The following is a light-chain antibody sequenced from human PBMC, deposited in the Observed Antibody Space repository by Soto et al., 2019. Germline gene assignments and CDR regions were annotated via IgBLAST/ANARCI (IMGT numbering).Light chain of an antibody. CDR1: SSDNGAGQG. J-gene: IGLJ3*02. Sequence: QSVLTQSPSVSGAPGQRVAISCTGGSSDNGAGQGVHWYQQLPETARKLLIYDDTNRPSGVPDRFSGYKAGTSASLAITGLQADDEGDYYCHSYDSSQTAVVFGGGTKLTVL. CDR2: DDT. CDR3: HSYDSSQTAVV. V-gene: IGLV1-40*01.